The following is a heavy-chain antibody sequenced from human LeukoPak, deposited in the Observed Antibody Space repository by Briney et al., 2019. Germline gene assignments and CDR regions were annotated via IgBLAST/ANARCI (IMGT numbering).Heavy chain of an antibody. D-gene: IGHD6-19*01. Sequence: ASVKVSCKASGYTFTGYYMHWVRQAPGQGLEWMGWINPNSGGTNYAQKFQGRVTMTRDTSISTAYMELSRLRSDDTAVYYCARAYSSGWYDYYYGMDVWGQGTTVTVSS. CDR3: ARAYSSGWYDYYYGMDV. CDR2: INPNSGGT. V-gene: IGHV1-2*02. CDR1: GYTFTGYY. J-gene: IGHJ6*02.